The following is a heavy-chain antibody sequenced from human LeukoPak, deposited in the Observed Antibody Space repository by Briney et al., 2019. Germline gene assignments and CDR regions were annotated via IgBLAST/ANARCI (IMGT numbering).Heavy chain of an antibody. CDR3: PREKLSPVRGVIMYYYGMDV. J-gene: IGHJ6*02. D-gene: IGHD3-10*01. V-gene: IGHV6-1*01. Sequence: PSQTLSLTCAIFGDSVSSNSVAWNWIRQSPSRGLEWLGRTYYRSKWYDDYAVSVKSRITINPDTSKNHFSLQLNTVTHEDTAAYYCPREKLSPVRGVIMYYYGMDVWGQGTTVIVSS. CDR2: TYYRSKWYD. CDR1: GDSVSSNSVA.